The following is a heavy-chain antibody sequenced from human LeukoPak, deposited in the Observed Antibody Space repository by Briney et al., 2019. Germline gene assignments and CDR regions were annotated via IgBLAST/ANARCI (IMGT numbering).Heavy chain of an antibody. CDR3: AKDAIVYYYYYMDV. Sequence: GGSLRLSCAASGFSFSSTWMHWVRQAPGKGLEWVAVISYDGSNKYYADSVKGRFTISRDNSKNTLYLQMNSLRAEDTAIYYCAKDAIVYYYYYMDVWGKGTTVTVSS. V-gene: IGHV3-30*18. J-gene: IGHJ6*03. CDR1: GFSFSSTW. D-gene: IGHD2-15*01. CDR2: ISYDGSNK.